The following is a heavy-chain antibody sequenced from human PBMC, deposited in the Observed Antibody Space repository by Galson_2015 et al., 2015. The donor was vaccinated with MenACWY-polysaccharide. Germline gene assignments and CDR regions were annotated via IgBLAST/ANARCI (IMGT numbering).Heavy chain of an antibody. V-gene: IGHV4-59*01. CDR3: AGLMAGSPFGWFDP. CDR2: IYYTGTT. Sequence: SETLSLTCTVSGGSISSYRWTWIRQPPGTGLEWIGYIYYTGTTKYNPSLTSRVTISVDTSKKYFSLKLSSVTAADTAVYYCAGLMAGSPFGWFDPWGQGTLVTVSS. D-gene: IGHD6-19*01. CDR1: GGSISSYR. J-gene: IGHJ5*02.